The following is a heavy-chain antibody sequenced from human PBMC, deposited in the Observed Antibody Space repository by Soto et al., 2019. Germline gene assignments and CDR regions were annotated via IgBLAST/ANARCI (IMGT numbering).Heavy chain of an antibody. V-gene: IGHV2-5*01. CDR3: AHSEWGSGYVGASGAPLNWFDP. CDR1: GFSLSTSGVG. Sequence: QITLKESGPTLVNPTQTLTLTCTFSGFSLSTSGVGVGWIRQPPGKALEWLALIYWNDDKRYSPSLKSRLTITKDTSKNQVVLTMTNMDPVDTATYYCAHSEWGSGYVGASGAPLNWFDPWGQGTLVTVSS. D-gene: IGHD5-12*01. J-gene: IGHJ5*02. CDR2: IYWNDDK.